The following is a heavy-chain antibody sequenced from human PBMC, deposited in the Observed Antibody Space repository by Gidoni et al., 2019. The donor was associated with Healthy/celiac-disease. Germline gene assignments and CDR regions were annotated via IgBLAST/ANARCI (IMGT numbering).Heavy chain of an antibody. CDR1: AFTFSSYA. V-gene: IGHV3-23*01. J-gene: IGHJ4*02. CDR2: ISGSGGST. D-gene: IGHD6-19*01. Sequence: EVQLLESGVGLVQPGGSLRLSCAAPAFTFSSYAMSWVSQAPGKGLEWVSAISGSGGSTYYADSVKGRFTISRDNSKNTLYLQMNSLRAEDTAVYHCARGGSGWYYWGQGTLVTVSS. CDR3: ARGGSGWYY.